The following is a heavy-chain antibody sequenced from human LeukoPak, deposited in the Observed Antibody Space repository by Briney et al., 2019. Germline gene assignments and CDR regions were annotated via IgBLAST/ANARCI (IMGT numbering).Heavy chain of an antibody. J-gene: IGHJ6*03. CDR3: GRAVYCTIGVCYMPYYYYMDV. D-gene: IGHD2-8*01. CDR1: GYTFTDYG. V-gene: IGHV1-18*01. Sequence: ASVKVSCTASGYTFTDYGISWVRQAPGQGLEWMGWISLYNGNTKFAQKFQGRVTMTTDTSTSTAYMELRSLRSDDTAIYYCGRAVYCTIGVCYMPYYYYMDVWGKGTTVTVSS. CDR2: ISLYNGNT.